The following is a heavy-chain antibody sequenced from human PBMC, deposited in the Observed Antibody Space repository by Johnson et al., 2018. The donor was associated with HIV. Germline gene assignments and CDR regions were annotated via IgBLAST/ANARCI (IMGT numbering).Heavy chain of an antibody. CDR2: IWYDGSNK. Sequence: QVQLVESGGRVVQPGRSLRLSCAASGFTLSKHAMHWVRQAPGKGLEWVTVIWYDGSNKYYAASVKGRFTISRDNSKNTLYLQMNSLRAEDTAVYYCAKGLYYGGSGDYAFDMWGQGTMVTVSS. CDR3: AKGLYYGGSGDYAFDM. CDR1: GFTLSKHA. D-gene: IGHD2-21*01. V-gene: IGHV3-33*06. J-gene: IGHJ3*02.